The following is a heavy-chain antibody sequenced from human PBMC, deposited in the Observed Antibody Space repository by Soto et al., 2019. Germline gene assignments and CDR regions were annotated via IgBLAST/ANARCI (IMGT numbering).Heavy chain of an antibody. Sequence: PSETLSLTCTVSAGSISDYFWNWIRQPAGKGLEWIGRIVTSGSADYNPSLRSRVTMSVDTSKSRFSLRLTSLTAADTAVYYCARTSLDGPLKSATSDWFDPWGQGILVTVSS. CDR2: IVTSGSA. V-gene: IGHV4-4*07. CDR3: ARTSLDGPLKSATSDWFDP. J-gene: IGHJ5*02. CDR1: AGSISDYF.